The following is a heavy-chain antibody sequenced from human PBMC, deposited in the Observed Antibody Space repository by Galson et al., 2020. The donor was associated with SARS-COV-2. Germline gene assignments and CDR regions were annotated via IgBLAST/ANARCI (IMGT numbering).Heavy chain of an antibody. J-gene: IGHJ4*02. D-gene: IGHD2-21*01. CDR1: GASITSGDYY. CDR2: TYYSGST. Sequence: SETLSLTCAVSGASITSGDYYWSWIRQHPGMGLEWIGYTYYSGSTYYNSSLKSRFTISVDTSKNQFYLRLRSVTAADTAVYYCATRSAYCGDARCYNCDSWGQGTQVTVSS. CDR3: ATRSAYCGDARCYNCDS. V-gene: IGHV4-31*11.